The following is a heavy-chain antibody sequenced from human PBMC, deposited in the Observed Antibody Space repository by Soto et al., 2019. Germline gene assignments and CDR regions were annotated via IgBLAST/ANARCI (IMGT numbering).Heavy chain of an antibody. CDR3: ARENYGSGSFDY. CDR2: IWYDGSNK. J-gene: IGHJ4*02. CDR1: GFTFSSYG. V-gene: IGHV3-33*01. Sequence: QVQLVESGGGVVQPGRSLRLSCAASGFTFSSYGMHWVRQAPGKGLEWVAVIWYDGSNKYYADSVKGRFTISRDNSRHTLYLQMNSLRAEDTAVYYCARENYGSGSFDYWGQGTLVTVSS. D-gene: IGHD3-10*01.